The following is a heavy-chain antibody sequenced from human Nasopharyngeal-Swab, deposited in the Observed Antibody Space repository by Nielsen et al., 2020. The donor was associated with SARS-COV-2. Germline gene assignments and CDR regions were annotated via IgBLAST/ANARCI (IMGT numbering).Heavy chain of an antibody. CDR2: ISSSSSYT. V-gene: IGHV3-11*06. CDR3: ARVGYSSSDYYYYMDV. CDR1: GFTFSDYY. Sequence: GGSLRLSCAASGFTFSDYYMSWIRQAPGKGLEWVSYISSSSSYTNYADSVKGRFTISRDNAKNSLYLQMNSLRAEDTAVYYCARVGYSSSDYYYYMDVWGKGTTVTVSS. D-gene: IGHD6-6*01. J-gene: IGHJ6*03.